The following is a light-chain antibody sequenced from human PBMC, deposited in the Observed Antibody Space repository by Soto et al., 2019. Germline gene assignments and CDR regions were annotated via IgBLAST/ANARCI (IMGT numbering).Light chain of an antibody. CDR1: ETISTW. J-gene: IGKJ1*01. CDR2: DAS. Sequence: DIQMTQSPSTLSASGGDRVTSSCRASETISTWLAWYQQKPGKAPKLLIYDASSLQSGVPSRFSGSGSGTDFTLTISSLQPEDFATYYCQESYSTSRTFGQGTKVDI. V-gene: IGKV1-39*01. CDR3: QESYSTSRT.